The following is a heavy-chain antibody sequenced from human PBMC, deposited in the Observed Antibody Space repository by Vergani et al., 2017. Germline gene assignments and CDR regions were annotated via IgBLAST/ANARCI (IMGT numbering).Heavy chain of an antibody. D-gene: IGHD4-17*01. CDR1: GSSISSRSYY. Sequence: QLQLQESGPGLVKPSETLSLTFTVSGSSISSRSYYWGWIRQPPGKGLEGIGSIYYSGSTYYNPSLKSRVTISMDTSKNQFPLRLNSVTAADTAVYYCASLKLRDAYVVDVWGKGTTVTVSS. J-gene: IGHJ6*04. CDR3: ASLKLRDAYVVDV. CDR2: IYYSGST. V-gene: IGHV4-39*07.